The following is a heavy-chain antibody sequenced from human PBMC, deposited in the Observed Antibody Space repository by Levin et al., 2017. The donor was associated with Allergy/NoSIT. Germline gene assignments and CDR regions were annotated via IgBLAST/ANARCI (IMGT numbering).Heavy chain of an antibody. CDR1: GGSISSPNYY. Sequence: NPGGSLRLSCTVSGGSISSPNYYWGWIRQPPGKGLEWIGAVYYGASTYYNPSLKSRVPLSVDTSKTQFALKLSTVTAADTAVYYCVRRPKPRVGRASYYYYMDVWGKGTTVTVSS. D-gene: IGHD1-1*01. CDR2: VYYGAST. CDR3: VRRPKPRVGRASYYYYMDV. J-gene: IGHJ6*03. V-gene: IGHV4-39*01.